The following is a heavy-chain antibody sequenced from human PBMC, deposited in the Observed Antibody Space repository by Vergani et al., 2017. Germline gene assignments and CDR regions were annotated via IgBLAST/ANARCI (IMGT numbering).Heavy chain of an antibody. CDR1: GFTFDDYA. D-gene: IGHD2-2*02. CDR2: ISWNSGSI. V-gene: IGHV3-9*01. Sequence: EVQLVESGGGLVKPGRSLRLSCAASGFTFDDYAMHWVRQAPGKGLEWVSGISWNSGSIGYADSVKGRFTISRDNAKHSLYLQMNSLRAEDTALYYCAKAGYCSSTSCYTEWYFDLWGRGTLVTVSS. J-gene: IGHJ2*01. CDR3: AKAGYCSSTSCYTEWYFDL.